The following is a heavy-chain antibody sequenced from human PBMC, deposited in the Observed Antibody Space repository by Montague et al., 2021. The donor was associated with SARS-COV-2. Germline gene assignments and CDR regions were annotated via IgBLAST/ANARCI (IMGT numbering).Heavy chain of an antibody. D-gene: IGHD3-9*01. Sequence: PALVKPTQTLTLTCTFSGFSLSTSGMCVSWIRQPPGKALEWLALIDWXXXKYYSTSLKTRLTISKDTSKNQVVLTMTNMDPVDTATYYCARIPSLRYFDWVIISGQLPVYYYYGRDVWRQATTVTVSS. CDR3: ARIPSLRYFDWVIISGQLPVYYYYGRDV. J-gene: IGHJ6*02. CDR1: GFSLSTSGMC. CDR2: IDWXXXK. V-gene: IGHV2-70*01.